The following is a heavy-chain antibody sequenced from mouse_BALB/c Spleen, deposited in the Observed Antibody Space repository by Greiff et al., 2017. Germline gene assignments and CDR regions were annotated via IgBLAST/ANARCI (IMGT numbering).Heavy chain of an antibody. CDR3: AREKKVYYYGSSPYWYFDV. CDR1: GYTFTDYY. J-gene: IGHJ1*01. CDR2: IYPGSGNT. V-gene: IGHV1-84*02. D-gene: IGHD1-1*01. Sequence: VQLQQSGPELVKPGASVKISCKASGYTFTDYYINWVKQKPGQGLEWIGWIYPGSGNTKYNEKFKGKATLTVDTSSSTAYMQLSSLTSEDTAVYFCAREKKVYYYGSSPYWYFDVWGAGTTVTVSS.